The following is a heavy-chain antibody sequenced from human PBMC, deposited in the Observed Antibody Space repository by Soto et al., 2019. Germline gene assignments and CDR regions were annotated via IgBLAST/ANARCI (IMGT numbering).Heavy chain of an antibody. Sequence: QVQLVQSGAEVKKPGSSVKVSCKASGGTFKSYTINWVRQAPGQGLEWMGRIIPILGIANYPQKFQGRVTITXXKXTXXAYMELSSLRSEDTAVYYCARDIIVLPAASDAMDVWGQGTTVTVSS. CDR1: GGTFKSYT. J-gene: IGHJ6*02. CDR2: IIPILGIA. D-gene: IGHD2-2*01. V-gene: IGHV1-69*08. CDR3: ARDIIVLPAASDAMDV.